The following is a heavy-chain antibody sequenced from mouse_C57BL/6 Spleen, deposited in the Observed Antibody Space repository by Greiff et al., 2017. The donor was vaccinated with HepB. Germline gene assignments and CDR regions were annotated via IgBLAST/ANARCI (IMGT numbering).Heavy chain of an antibody. CDR1: GYAFSSYW. J-gene: IGHJ4*01. CDR2: IYPGDGDT. CDR3: ARSGCSSPYAMDY. V-gene: IGHV1-80*01. Sequence: VQLQQSGAELVKPGASVKISCKASGYAFSSYWMNWVKQRPGKGLEWIGQIYPGDGDTNYNGKFKGKATLTADKSSSTAYMQLSSLTSEDSAVYFCARSGCSSPYAMDYWGQGTSVTVSS. D-gene: IGHD1-1*01.